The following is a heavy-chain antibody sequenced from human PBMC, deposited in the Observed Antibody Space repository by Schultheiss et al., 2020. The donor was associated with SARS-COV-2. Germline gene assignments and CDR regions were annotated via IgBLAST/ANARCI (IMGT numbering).Heavy chain of an antibody. CDR1: GFTFSSYS. Sequence: GGSLRLSCAASGFTFSSYSMSWVRQAPGKGLEWVSAISGSGSSTYYADSVKGRFTISRDNSKNTLYLQMNSLRAEDTAVYYCARLLAAAGPFDYWGQGTLVTVSS. D-gene: IGHD6-13*01. CDR3: ARLLAAAGPFDY. CDR2: ISGSGSST. J-gene: IGHJ4*02. V-gene: IGHV3-23*01.